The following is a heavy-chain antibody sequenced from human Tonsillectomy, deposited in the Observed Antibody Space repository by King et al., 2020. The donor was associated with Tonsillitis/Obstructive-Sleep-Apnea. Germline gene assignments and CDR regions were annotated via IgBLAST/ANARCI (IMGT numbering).Heavy chain of an antibody. D-gene: IGHD2-2*01. CDR2: IIPIHAIA. CDR1: GGTFSSYA. J-gene: IGHJ6*03. V-gene: IGHV1-69*09. Sequence: VQLVESGAEVKKPGSSVKVSCKASGGTFSSYAINWVRQAPGQGLEWMGRIIPIHAIANYAQKFQGRVTITADKSKSTAYMDLSSLRSEDTAMYYCARSGDVVVPAAKRSDYYYMDVWGKGTTVTVSS. CDR3: ARSGDVVVPAAKRSDYYYMDV.